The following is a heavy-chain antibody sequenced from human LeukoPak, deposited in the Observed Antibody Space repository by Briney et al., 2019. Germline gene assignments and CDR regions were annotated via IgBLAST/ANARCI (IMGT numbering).Heavy chain of an antibody. D-gene: IGHD3-3*01. V-gene: IGHV3-66*02. CDR2: IYSGGST. CDR1: GFTVSSNY. Sequence: GGSLRLSCAASGFTVSSNYMSWVRQAPGKGLEWVSVIYSGGSTYYADSVKGRFTISRDNSKNTLYLQMNSLRAEDTAVYYCATTFGVVIREKSNNWFDPWGQGTLVTVSS. CDR3: ATTFGVVIREKSNNWFDP. J-gene: IGHJ5*02.